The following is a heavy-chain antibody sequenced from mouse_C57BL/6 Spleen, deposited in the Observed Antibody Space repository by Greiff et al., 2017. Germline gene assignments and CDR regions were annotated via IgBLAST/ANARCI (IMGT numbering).Heavy chain of an antibody. CDR1: GFTFSDYG. J-gene: IGHJ2*01. CDR2: ISSGSSTI. V-gene: IGHV5-17*01. D-gene: IGHD3-3*01. Sequence: VKLVESGGGLVKPGGSLKLSCAASGFTFSDYGMHWVRQAPEKGLEWVAYISSGSSTIYYADTVKGRFTISRDNAKNTLFLQMTSLRSEDTAMYYCARGDVYYFDYWGQGTTLTVSS. CDR3: ARGDVYYFDY.